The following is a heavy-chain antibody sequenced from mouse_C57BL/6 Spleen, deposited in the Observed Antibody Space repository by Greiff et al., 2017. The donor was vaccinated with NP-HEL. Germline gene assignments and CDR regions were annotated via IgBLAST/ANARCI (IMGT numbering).Heavy chain of an antibody. CDR2: ISSGSSTI. CDR3: ARYYGSSYPYAMDY. V-gene: IGHV5-17*01. J-gene: IGHJ4*01. D-gene: IGHD1-1*01. CDR1: GFTFSDYG. Sequence: EVMLVESGGGLVKPGGSLKLSCAASGFTFSDYGMHWVRQAPEKGLEWVAYISSGSSTIYYADTVKGRFTISRDNAKNTLFLQMTSLRSEYTAMYYCARYYGSSYPYAMDYWGQGTSVTVSS.